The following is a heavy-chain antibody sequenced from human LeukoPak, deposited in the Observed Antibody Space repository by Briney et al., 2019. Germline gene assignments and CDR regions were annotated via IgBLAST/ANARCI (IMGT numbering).Heavy chain of an antibody. V-gene: IGHV3-7*01. D-gene: IGHD6-6*01. CDR3: ARFSRSSTPVY. J-gene: IGHJ4*02. CDR1: GFTFSNYW. CDR2: IKQDGSEK. Sequence: TGGSLRLSCAASGFTFSNYWMSWVRRAPGKGLDWVANIKQDGSEKNYMDSVKGRFTVSRDNAKNSLYLQMNSLGVEDTAVYYCARFSRSSTPVYWGQGTLVTVSS.